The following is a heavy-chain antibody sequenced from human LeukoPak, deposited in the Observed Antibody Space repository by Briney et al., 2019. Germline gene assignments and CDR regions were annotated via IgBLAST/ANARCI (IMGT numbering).Heavy chain of an antibody. CDR1: GGTFSSYA. Sequence: SVKVSCKASGGTFSSYAISWVRQVPGQGLEWMGGIIPVFGTANYAQKFQGRVTITTDESTSTAYMELSSLRSEDTAVYYCARDGIVGATVGWFDPWGQGTLVTVSS. D-gene: IGHD1-26*01. V-gene: IGHV1-69*05. CDR2: IIPVFGTA. J-gene: IGHJ5*02. CDR3: ARDGIVGATVGWFDP.